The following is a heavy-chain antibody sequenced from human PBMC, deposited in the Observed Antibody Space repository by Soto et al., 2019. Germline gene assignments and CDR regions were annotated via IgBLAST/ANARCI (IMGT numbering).Heavy chain of an antibody. CDR3: ARERAPVWSGRRNYGMDV. CDR1: GFTVSTNY. CDR2: IYSGGST. J-gene: IGHJ6*02. V-gene: IGHV3-53*01. Sequence: PVGSLRLSCAASGFTVSTNYMSWFRQAPGNGLEWVSVIYSGGSTYYADSVKGRFTISRDNSKNTLYLQMNSLRAEDTAVYYCARERAPVWSGRRNYGMDVWGQGTTVTVSS. D-gene: IGHD3-3*01.